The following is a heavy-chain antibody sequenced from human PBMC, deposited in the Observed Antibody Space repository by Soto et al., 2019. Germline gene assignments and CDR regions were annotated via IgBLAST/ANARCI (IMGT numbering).Heavy chain of an antibody. CDR1: GGSISSYY. CDR2: IYYSGST. D-gene: IGHD3-3*01. J-gene: IGHJ6*03. V-gene: IGHV4-59*12. CDR3: ARETWDFWSGYYTNDGVSVDYYYMDV. Sequence: PSETLSLTCTVSGGSISSYYWSWSRHPPGRGLEWIGYIYYSGSTNYNPSLKSRVTISVDTSKNQFSLKLSSVTAADTAVYYCARETWDFWSGYYTNDGVSVDYYYMDVWGKGTTVTVSS.